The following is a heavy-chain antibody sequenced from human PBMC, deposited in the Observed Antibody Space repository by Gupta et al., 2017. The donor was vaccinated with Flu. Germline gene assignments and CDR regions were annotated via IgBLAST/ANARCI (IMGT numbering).Heavy chain of an antibody. CDR3: AKGAQTTLSYYYGMDV. Sequence: ATGQELEWMGGIIHIFGTKDYAQKFRGRVTITADESTHTAYMELSSLTYEDTAIYYCAKGAQTTLSYYYGMDVWGQGTTVTVSS. V-gene: IGHV1-69*01. CDR2: IIHIFGTK. D-gene: IGHD4-4*01. J-gene: IGHJ6*02.